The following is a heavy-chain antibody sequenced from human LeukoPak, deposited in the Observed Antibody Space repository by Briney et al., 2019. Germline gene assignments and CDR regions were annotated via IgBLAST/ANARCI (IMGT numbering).Heavy chain of an antibody. Sequence: PSETLSLTCAVSGYYISNGYYWAWIRQPPGKGLEWVGSIYHSGSTYYKPSLKSRVTISVDTSKNQFSLNVNSVTATDTAVYYCARHGGHSGFDPYDFWGQGTLVTVSS. CDR2: IYHSGST. CDR3: ARHGGHSGFDPYDF. D-gene: IGHD5-12*01. J-gene: IGHJ4*02. CDR1: GYYISNGYY. V-gene: IGHV4-38-2*01.